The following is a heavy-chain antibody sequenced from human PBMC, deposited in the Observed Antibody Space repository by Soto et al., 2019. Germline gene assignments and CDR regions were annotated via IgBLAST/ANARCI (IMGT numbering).Heavy chain of an antibody. V-gene: IGHV5-51*01. CDR2: IYPGDSDA. Sequence: PGESLKISCKGSGYTFTTYWIGWVRQMPGKGLEWMGIIYPGDSDARYSPSFQGQVTISADKSISTAYLQWSSLKASNSAMYYCARGGYGGNSKDTFDIWGPGTMVTVSS. CDR1: GYTFTTYW. D-gene: IGHD4-17*01. CDR3: ARGGYGGNSKDTFDI. J-gene: IGHJ3*02.